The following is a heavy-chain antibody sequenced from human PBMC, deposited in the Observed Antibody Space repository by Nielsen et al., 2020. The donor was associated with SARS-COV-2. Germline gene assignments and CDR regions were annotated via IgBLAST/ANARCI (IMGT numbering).Heavy chain of an antibody. V-gene: IGHV3-11*04. J-gene: IGHJ4*02. CDR1: GFTFSDYY. CDR2: ISSSGSTI. Sequence: GESLKISCAASGFTFSDYYMSWIRQAPGKGLEWVSYISSSGSTIYYADSVKGRFTISRDNAKNSLYLQMNSLRAEDTAVYYCARRKGWLQSVDYWGQGTLVTVSS. D-gene: IGHD5-24*01. CDR3: ARRKGWLQSVDY.